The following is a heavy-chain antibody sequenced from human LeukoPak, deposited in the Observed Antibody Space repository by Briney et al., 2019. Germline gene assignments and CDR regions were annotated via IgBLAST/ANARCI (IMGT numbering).Heavy chain of an antibody. V-gene: IGHV5-51*01. Sequence: GESLKISCKGSGYSFTTYWIGWVRRMPGKGLEWMGIIYPGDSDTRYSPSFQGQVTISADKSINTAYLQWSSLKASDTAMYYCVRGGDVVVVVAAFDYWGQGTLVTVSS. CDR1: GYSFTTYW. D-gene: IGHD2-15*01. CDR2: IYPGDSDT. J-gene: IGHJ4*02. CDR3: VRGGDVVVVVAAFDY.